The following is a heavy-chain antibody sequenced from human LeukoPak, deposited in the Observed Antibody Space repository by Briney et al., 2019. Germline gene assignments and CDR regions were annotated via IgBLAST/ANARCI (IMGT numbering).Heavy chain of an antibody. CDR3: AREVASGAFDI. V-gene: IGHV3-7*01. CDR2: IKQDGSEK. CDR1: GFTFSSYW. Sequence: GGSLRLSCAASGFTFSSYWMSWVRQAPGKGLEWVANIKQDGSEKYYVDSVKGRFTISRDNAKNLLYLQMNSLRAEDTAVYYCAREVASGAFDIWGQGTMVTVSS. J-gene: IGHJ3*02.